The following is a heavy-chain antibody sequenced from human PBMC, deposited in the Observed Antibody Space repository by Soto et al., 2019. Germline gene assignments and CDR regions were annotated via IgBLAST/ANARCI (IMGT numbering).Heavy chain of an antibody. CDR3: TRPSTNMAAAGPYYDYCMDV. CDR1: GFTFSGSA. CDR2: IRSKANSYAT. Sequence: EVQLVESGGGLVQPGGSLKLSCAASGFTFSGSAMHWVRQASGKGLAWVGRIRSKANSYATAYAVSVKGRFTISRDDSNNTAYLQMNSLKTEDTAVYYCTRPSTNMAAAGPYYDYCMDVWGQGTTVTVSS. D-gene: IGHD6-13*01. J-gene: IGHJ6*02. V-gene: IGHV3-73*02.